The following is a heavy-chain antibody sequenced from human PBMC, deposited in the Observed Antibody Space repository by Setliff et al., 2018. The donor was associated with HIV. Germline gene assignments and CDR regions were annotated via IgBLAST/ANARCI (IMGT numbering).Heavy chain of an antibody. D-gene: IGHD4-17*01. V-gene: IGHV4-61*02. CDR2: VSSRGDT. J-gene: IGHJ4*02. Sequence: SETLSLTCTVSDSGTYYWSWIRQPAGKGLEWIGRVSSRGDTNYNPSLKSRVTISVDTSKNQFSLKLTSVTVSDTAVYYCARAAAGNTGPFDLWGQGSPVTVSS. CDR3: ARAAAGNTGPFDL. CDR1: DSGTYY.